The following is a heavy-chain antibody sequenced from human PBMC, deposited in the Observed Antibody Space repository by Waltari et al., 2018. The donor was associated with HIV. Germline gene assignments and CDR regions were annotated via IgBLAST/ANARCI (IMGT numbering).Heavy chain of an antibody. CDR3: ATTHGSGDYDNDFDY. J-gene: IGHJ4*02. V-gene: IGHV3-7*01. Sequence: EVQLVESGGGWVQPGGSLTLTCEASGFTFSFYWLSWGRQAPGKGVEGVANINQAGTERHYVDSVRGRFTISRDNGKTSLFLQMDNLSVEDTAVYYCATTHGSGDYDNDFDYWGQGTLV. D-gene: IGHD3-10*01. CDR2: INQAGTER. CDR1: GFTFSFYW.